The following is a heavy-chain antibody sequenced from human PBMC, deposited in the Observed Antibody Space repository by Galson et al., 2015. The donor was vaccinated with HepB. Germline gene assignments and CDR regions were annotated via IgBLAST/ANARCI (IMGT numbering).Heavy chain of an antibody. V-gene: IGHV3-30*04. CDR3: AQWRGIDS. Sequence: SLRLSCAASGFTLRSYTVYWVRQAPGKGLEWVASISYDGTNKYYPDSVKGRFSISRDNAKNTFYLQMNGLRPEDTAVYYCAQWRGIDSWDQGTVVTVSS. D-gene: IGHD3-16*01. CDR2: ISYDGTNK. J-gene: IGHJ5*01. CDR1: GFTLRSYT.